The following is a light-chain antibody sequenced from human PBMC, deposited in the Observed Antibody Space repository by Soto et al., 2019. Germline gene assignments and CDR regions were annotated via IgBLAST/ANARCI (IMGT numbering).Light chain of an antibody. V-gene: IGKV3-15*01. CDR1: QSVRIY. CDR3: QQDNYWPLT. Sequence: EIVMTQSPATLSASPGERVTLSCRASQSVRIYLAWYPQRPGQAPTPLIYGASTRATGIPASFGARGSGTEFSLTIDSLESEDFALYYCQQDNYWPLTFGGGTRVEI. J-gene: IGKJ4*01. CDR2: GAS.